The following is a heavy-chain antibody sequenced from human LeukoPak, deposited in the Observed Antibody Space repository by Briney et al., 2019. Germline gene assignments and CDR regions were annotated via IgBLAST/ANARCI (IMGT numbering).Heavy chain of an antibody. CDR2: IYYSGST. CDR3: ARGVSSSWTYYFDY. V-gene: IGHV4-59*11. J-gene: IGHJ4*02. CDR1: GGSIGTHY. D-gene: IGHD6-13*01. Sequence: SETLSLTCTVSGGSIGTHYWSWIRQPPGQGLDYIGYIYYSGSTNYNPSLKSRVTMSVDTSKRQFSLNLNSVTAADTAVYYCARGVSSSWTYYFDYWGQGTLVTVSS.